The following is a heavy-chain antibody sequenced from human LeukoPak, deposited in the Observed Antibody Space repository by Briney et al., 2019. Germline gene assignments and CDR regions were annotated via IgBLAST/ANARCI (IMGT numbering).Heavy chain of an antibody. V-gene: IGHV4-59*01. CDR3: ARITIEAFDI. D-gene: IGHD3-10*01. CDR2: IYCSGST. J-gene: IGHJ3*02. CDR1: GGSISSYY. Sequence: PSETLSLTCTVSGGSISSYYWSWIRQPPGKGLEWIGYIYCSGSTNYNPSLKSRVTISVDTSKNQFSLKLSSVTAADTAVYYCARITIEAFDIWGQGTMVTVSS.